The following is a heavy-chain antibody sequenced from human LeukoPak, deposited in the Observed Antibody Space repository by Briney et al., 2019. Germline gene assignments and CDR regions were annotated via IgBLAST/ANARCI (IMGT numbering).Heavy chain of an antibody. V-gene: IGHV3-30-3*01. Sequence: GGSLRLSCAASGFTFSSYAMRWVRQAPGKGLEWVAVISYDGSNKYYADSVKGRFTISRDNSKNTLYLQMNSLRAEDTAVYYCARDGPYYYDSSGYYCLDYWGQGTLVTVSS. D-gene: IGHD3-22*01. CDR1: GFTFSSYA. CDR3: ARDGPYYYDSSGYYCLDY. CDR2: ISYDGSNK. J-gene: IGHJ4*02.